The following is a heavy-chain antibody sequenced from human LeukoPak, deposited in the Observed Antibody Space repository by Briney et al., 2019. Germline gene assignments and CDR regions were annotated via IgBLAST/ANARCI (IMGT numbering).Heavy chain of an antibody. CDR2: MNPNSGNT. D-gene: IGHD3-22*01. CDR3: ARADYDTSASTRKQIDY. CDR1: GYSLTNCD. Sequence: ASVKVSCKASGYSLTNCDINWVRQATGQGLEWMGWMNPNSGNTAYAQKFQGRVTMTRNTSISTAYMELSSLKSEDTAVYFCARADYDTSASTRKQIDYWGQGTLVTVSS. V-gene: IGHV1-8*01. J-gene: IGHJ4*02.